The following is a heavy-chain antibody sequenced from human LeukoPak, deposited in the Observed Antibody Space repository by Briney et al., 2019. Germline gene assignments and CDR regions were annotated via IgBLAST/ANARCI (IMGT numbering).Heavy chain of an antibody. V-gene: IGHV3-48*01. Sequence: GGSLRLSCAASGFLFSAYSMTWVRQAPGKGLEWVSYISGSSNTIYYADSVKGRFTISRDNAKNSLYLQLNSLRAEDTAVYYCARLFVYGSGAEAFDYWGQGALVTVSS. CDR3: ARLFVYGSGAEAFDY. D-gene: IGHD3-10*01. CDR2: ISGSSNTI. CDR1: GFLFSAYS. J-gene: IGHJ4*02.